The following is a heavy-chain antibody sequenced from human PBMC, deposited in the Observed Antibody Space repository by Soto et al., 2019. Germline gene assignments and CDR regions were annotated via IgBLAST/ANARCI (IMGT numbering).Heavy chain of an antibody. CDR2: INWNGGST. CDR3: ARDADPWIQLWPMAHFDY. D-gene: IGHD5-18*01. J-gene: IGHJ4*02. CDR1: GFTFDDYG. Sequence: GGSLRLSCAASGFTFDDYGMSWVRQAPGKGLEWVSGINWNGGSTGYADSVKGRFTISRDNAKNSLYLQMNSLRAEDTALYYCARDADPWIQLWPMAHFDYWGQGTLVTVSS. V-gene: IGHV3-20*04.